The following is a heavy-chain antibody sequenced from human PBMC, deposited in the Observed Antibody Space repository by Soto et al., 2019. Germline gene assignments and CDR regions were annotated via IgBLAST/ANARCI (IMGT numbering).Heavy chain of an antibody. V-gene: IGHV3-7*01. D-gene: IGHD1-1*01. J-gene: IGHJ3*02. CDR3: ERDSNSEDGGRGAFDI. CDR2: IKRDGSKK. Sequence: EVQLVESGGGVVQPGGSLRLSCAASGFTFSSYWMSWVRQAPGKGLEWVANIKRDGSKKYYVDSVKGRFTISRDNADNSLYLLMNSLRAEDTAVYYCERDSNSEDGGRGAFDIWGQGTLVTVSS. CDR1: GFTFSSYW.